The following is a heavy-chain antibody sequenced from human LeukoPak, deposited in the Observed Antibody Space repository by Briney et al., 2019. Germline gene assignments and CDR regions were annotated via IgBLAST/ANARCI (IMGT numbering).Heavy chain of an antibody. CDR2: INPNSGGT. CDR3: AKSDRDGYKSTSILDY. J-gene: IGHJ4*02. D-gene: IGHD5-24*01. Sequence: ASVKVSCKASGYTFTGYYMHWVRQAPGQGLEWMGWINPNSGGTNYAQKFQGRVTMTRDTSISTAYMELSRLRSDDTAVYYCAKSDRDGYKSTSILDYWGQGTLATVSS. CDR1: GYTFTGYY. V-gene: IGHV1-2*02.